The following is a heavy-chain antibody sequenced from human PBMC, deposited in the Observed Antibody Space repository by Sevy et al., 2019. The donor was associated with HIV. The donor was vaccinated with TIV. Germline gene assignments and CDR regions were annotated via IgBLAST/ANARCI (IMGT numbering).Heavy chain of an antibody. D-gene: IGHD4-17*01. CDR1: EFTFNIYT. J-gene: IGHJ3*01. CDR3: ARDRRTVTSEGAFDV. CDR2: ISSSGSYI. Sequence: GGSLRLSCAASEFTFNIYTMNWVRRAPGKGLEWVSSISSSGSYIYYADSVKGRFTISRDNAKNSLYLQMNSLRAEDTAVYYCARDRRTVTSEGAFDVWGQGTMVTVSS. V-gene: IGHV3-21*01.